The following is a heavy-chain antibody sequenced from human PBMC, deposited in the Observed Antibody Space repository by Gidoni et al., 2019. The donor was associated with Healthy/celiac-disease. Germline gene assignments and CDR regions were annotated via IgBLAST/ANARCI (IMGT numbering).Heavy chain of an antibody. CDR1: GYTFTSYY. Sequence: QVQLVQSGAEVKKPGASVKVSCKASGYTFTSYYMHWVRQAPGQGLEWMGIINPSGGSTSYAQKFQGRVTMTRDTSTSTVYMELSSLRSEDTAVYYCARGALWSGKIHYYYYYGMDVWGQGTTVTVSS. CDR2: INPSGGST. J-gene: IGHJ6*02. V-gene: IGHV1-46*01. CDR3: ARGALWSGKIHYYYYYGMDV. D-gene: IGHD3-3*01.